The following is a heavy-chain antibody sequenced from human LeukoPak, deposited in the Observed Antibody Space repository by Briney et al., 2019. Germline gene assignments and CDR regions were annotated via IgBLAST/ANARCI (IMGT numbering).Heavy chain of an antibody. J-gene: IGHJ5*02. Sequence: SETLSLTCTVSGGSISSYYWSWIRQPPGKGLEWIGYVYYSGSSHYNPSLKSRVTISLDTAKNQFSLQLTSVTAADTAVYYCAREYNWFDPWGQGTLVTVSS. CDR2: VYYSGSS. CDR3: AREYNWFDP. CDR1: GGSISSYY. V-gene: IGHV4-59*01.